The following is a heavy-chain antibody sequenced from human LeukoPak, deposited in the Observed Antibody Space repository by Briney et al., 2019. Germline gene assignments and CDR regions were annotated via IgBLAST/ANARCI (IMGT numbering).Heavy chain of an antibody. V-gene: IGHV1-46*01. CDR2: SNPSGGST. Sequence: EASVKVSCKASGYTFTSYYTHWVRQAPGQGLEWMGISNPSGGSTSYAQKFQGRVTMTRDTSTSTVYMELISLRSEDTAVYYCARGLLGYCSSTCCYTAGRVYDYWGQGTLVTVSS. J-gene: IGHJ4*02. D-gene: IGHD2-2*02. CDR3: ARGLLGYCSSTCCYTAGRVYDY. CDR1: GYTFTSYY.